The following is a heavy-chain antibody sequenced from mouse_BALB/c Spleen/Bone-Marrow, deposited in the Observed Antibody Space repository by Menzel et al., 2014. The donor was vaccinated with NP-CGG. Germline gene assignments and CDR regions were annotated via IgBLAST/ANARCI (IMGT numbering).Heavy chain of an antibody. J-gene: IGHJ4*01. CDR1: GFNIKDTY. CDR2: IDPANGNT. Sequence: EVQGVESGAELVKPGASVKLSCTASGFNIKDTYMHWVKQRPEQGLEWIGRIDPANGNTKYDPKFQGKATITADTSSNTAYLQLSSLTSEDTAVYYCARWEYYAMDYWGQETSVTVSS. V-gene: IGHV14-3*02. CDR3: ARWEYYAMDY. D-gene: IGHD4-1*01.